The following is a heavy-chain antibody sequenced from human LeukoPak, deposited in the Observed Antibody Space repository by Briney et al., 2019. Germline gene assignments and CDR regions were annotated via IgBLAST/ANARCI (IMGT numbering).Heavy chain of an antibody. CDR1: GGTFSSYA. CDR2: IIPIFGTA. D-gene: IGHD2-2*01. V-gene: IGHV1-69*05. CDR3: ARDYQMGVPAAIPWFDP. J-gene: IGHJ5*02. Sequence: SVKVSCKASGGTFSSYAISWVRQAPGQGLEWMGAIIPIFGTANYAQKFQGRVTITTDESTNTAYMELSSLRSEDTAVYYCARDYQMGVPAAIPWFDPWGQGTLVTVSS.